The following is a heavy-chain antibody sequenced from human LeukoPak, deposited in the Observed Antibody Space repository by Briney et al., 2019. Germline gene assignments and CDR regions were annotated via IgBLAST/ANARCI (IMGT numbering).Heavy chain of an antibody. CDR2: IYPGDSQS. CDR3: ARRDYYGSGSYYDY. V-gene: IGHV5-51*01. Sequence: GESLKISCKGSGYTFTTYWIGWVRQMPGKGLEWMGIIYPGDSQSRYSPSFQGQVTFSADKSLSTAYLQWSSLKASDTAMYYCARRDYYGSGSYYDYWSQGTLVTVSS. J-gene: IGHJ4*02. D-gene: IGHD3-10*01. CDR1: GYTFTTYW.